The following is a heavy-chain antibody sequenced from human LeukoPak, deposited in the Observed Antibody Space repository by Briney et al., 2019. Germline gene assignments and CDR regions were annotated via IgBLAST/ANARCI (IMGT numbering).Heavy chain of an antibody. CDR3: ARTSLSGDGYKVGYFDS. Sequence: GGSLKLSCAASGFTFSSYEMNWVRQVPGKGLEGVSLIYSSGSTYYADSVKGRFTISRDHSKNTLYLQMSSLTAEDTAVYYCARTSLSGDGYKVGYFDSWGQGTLVTVSS. CDR2: IYSSGST. J-gene: IGHJ4*02. CDR1: GFTFSSYE. V-gene: IGHV3-53*01. D-gene: IGHD5-24*01.